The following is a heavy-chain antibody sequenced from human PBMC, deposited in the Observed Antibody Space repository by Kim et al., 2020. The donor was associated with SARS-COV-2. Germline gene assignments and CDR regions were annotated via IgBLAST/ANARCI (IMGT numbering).Heavy chain of an antibody. Sequence: SETLSLTCSVSGGSITTYYWDWIRQSPGRELEWIGSIYSSGRAVFNPSLQSRVTMSIDTSKNEFPLSLTSVTAADTAVYFCARERGGATVYFDIWGRGTLVTVSS. CDR2: IYSSGRA. CDR3: ARERGGATVYFDI. V-gene: IGHV4-59*01. J-gene: IGHJ4*02. D-gene: IGHD1-26*01. CDR1: GGSITTYY.